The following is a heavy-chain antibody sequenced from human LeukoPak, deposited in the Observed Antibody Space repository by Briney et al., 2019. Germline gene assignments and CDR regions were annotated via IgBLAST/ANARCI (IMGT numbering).Heavy chain of an antibody. D-gene: IGHD3-22*01. CDR3: AKVPSSGWLLLRGRPFDY. J-gene: IGHJ4*02. V-gene: IGHV3-23*01. CDR2: ISGSGGST. Sequence: PGGSLRLSCAASGFTFSSYAMSWVRQAPGKGLEWVSAISGSGGSTYYADSVKGRFTISRDNSKNTLYLQMNSLRAEDTAVYYCAKVPSSGWLLLRGRPFDYWGQGTQVTVSS. CDR1: GFTFSSYA.